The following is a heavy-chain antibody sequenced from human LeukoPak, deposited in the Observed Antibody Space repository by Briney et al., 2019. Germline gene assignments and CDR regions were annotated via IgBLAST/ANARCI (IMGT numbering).Heavy chain of an antibody. CDR1: GYSFTNYW. V-gene: IGHV5-51*01. CDR2: IYPGDSDT. J-gene: IGHJ3*01. D-gene: IGHD3-10*01. Sequence: GESLKISCQGFGYSFTNYWIAWVRQMPGKGLEWMVIIYPGDSDTAYSPSFQGQVTISADKTINTAYLQWSSLKASDTAIYYCAKHRASGAYSDHASDVWGPGTMVTASS. CDR3: AKHRASGAYSDHASDV.